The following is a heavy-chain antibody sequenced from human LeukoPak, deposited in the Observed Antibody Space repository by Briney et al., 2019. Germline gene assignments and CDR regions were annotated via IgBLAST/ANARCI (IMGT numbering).Heavy chain of an antibody. D-gene: IGHD6-13*01. Sequence: SETLSLTCTVSGGSISSGSYYWGWIRQPARKGLEWIGRIYTSGSTNYNPSLKSRVTISVDTSKNQFSLKLSSVTAADTAVYFCARGRVSSSSWSSTYYYYFYIDVWGKGTTVTVSS. CDR1: GGSISSGSYY. CDR3: ARGRVSSSSWSSTYYYYFYIDV. V-gene: IGHV4-61*02. J-gene: IGHJ6*03. CDR2: IYTSGST.